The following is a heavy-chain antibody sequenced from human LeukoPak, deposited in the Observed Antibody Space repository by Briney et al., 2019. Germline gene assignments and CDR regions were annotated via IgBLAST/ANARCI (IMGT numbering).Heavy chain of an antibody. CDR1: GFTFSSYG. V-gene: IGHV3-23*01. D-gene: IGHD3-22*01. CDR3: AKDVYDSSGYYAPYFDY. Sequence: GGPLRLSCAASGFTFSSYGMSWVRQAPGKGLEWVSAISGSGGSTYYADSVKGRFTISRDNSKNTLYLQMNSLRAEDTAVYYCAKDVYDSSGYYAPYFDYWGQGTLVTVSS. CDR2: ISGSGGST. J-gene: IGHJ4*02.